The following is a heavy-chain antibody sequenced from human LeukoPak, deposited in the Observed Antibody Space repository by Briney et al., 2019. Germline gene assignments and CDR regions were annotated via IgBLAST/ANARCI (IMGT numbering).Heavy chain of an antibody. CDR3: AVSNGGYGP. CDR2: INSDETTT. CDR1: AFNFTAYW. V-gene: IGHV3-74*01. J-gene: IGHJ5*02. Sequence: GGSLRLSCGSTAFNFTAYWMHWVRQDPRQGLLWVARINSDETTTNYADSVKGRFTISRDNAKNTLFLQMNSLRAEDTAVYFCAVSNGGYGPWGQGALVTVSS. D-gene: IGHD5-12*01.